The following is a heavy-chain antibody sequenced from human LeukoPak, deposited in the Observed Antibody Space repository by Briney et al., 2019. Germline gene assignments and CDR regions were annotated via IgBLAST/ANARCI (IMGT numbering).Heavy chain of an antibody. CDR2: IRSKTDGGSR. Sequence: GGSLRLSCAASGFTFSNAWMSWVRQAPGKGLEWVGRIRSKTDGGSRDYAAPVKGRFIISRDDSKNTLFLEMNSLKTEDTAVYYCTLVGCSGGSCFSGDYWGQGTLVTVSS. CDR3: TLVGCSGGSCFSGDY. D-gene: IGHD2-15*01. CDR1: GFTFSNAW. J-gene: IGHJ4*02. V-gene: IGHV3-15*01.